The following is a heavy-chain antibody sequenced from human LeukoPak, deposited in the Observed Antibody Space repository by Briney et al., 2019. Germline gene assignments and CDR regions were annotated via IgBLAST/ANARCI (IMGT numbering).Heavy chain of an antibody. CDR2: IKEDGSEE. CDR1: GFTFSSYS. D-gene: IGHD3-22*01. CDR3: TRRPSDSSGSKGDAFDI. Sequence: GGSLRLSCAASGFTFSSYSMTWVRQAPGKGLEWVANIKEDGSEENYVDSVKGRFTISRDNAKNSLYLQMNSLRAEDMALYYCTRRPSDSSGSKGDAFDIWGQGTMVTVSS. J-gene: IGHJ3*02. V-gene: IGHV3-7*03.